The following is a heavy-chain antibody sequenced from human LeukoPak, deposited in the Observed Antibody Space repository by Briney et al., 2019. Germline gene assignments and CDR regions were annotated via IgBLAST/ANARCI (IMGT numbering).Heavy chain of an antibody. D-gene: IGHD6-19*01. Sequence: GGSLRLSCAASGFTFSSYGMHWVRQAPGKGLEWVAVISYDGSNKYYADSVKGRFTISRDNSKNTLYLQMNSLRAEDTAVYYCAKDPQAAAVDGPDYWGQGTLVTVSS. J-gene: IGHJ4*02. CDR1: GFTFSSYG. CDR3: AKDPQAAAVDGPDY. CDR2: ISYDGSNK. V-gene: IGHV3-30*18.